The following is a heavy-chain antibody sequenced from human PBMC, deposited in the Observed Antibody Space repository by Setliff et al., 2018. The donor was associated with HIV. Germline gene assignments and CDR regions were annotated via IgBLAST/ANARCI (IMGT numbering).Heavy chain of an antibody. Sequence: SETLSLTCTVSGGSITRTPYYWGWIRQPPGKGLEWIGSIYHTGITYDNPSLKSRVTISVDTSKNQISLKVSSVTAADTAIYYCAAFFVTPLTTQDFWGQGTLVTVSS. CDR2: IYHTGIT. V-gene: IGHV4-39*01. CDR1: GGSITRTPYY. J-gene: IGHJ4*02. D-gene: IGHD4-17*01. CDR3: AAFFVTPLTTQDF.